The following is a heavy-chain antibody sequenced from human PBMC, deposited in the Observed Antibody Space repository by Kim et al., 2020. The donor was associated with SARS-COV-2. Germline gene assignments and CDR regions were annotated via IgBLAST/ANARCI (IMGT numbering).Heavy chain of an antibody. CDR2: IIPIFGTA. V-gene: IGHV1-69*13. CDR3: ARDGDDDSSSWHNWFDP. CDR1: GGTFSSYA. D-gene: IGHD6-13*01. J-gene: IGHJ5*02. Sequence: SVKVSCKASGGTFSSYAISWVRQAPGQGLEWMGGIIPIFGTANYAQKFQGRVTITADESTSTAYKELSSLRSEDTAVYYCARDGDDDSSSWHNWFDPWGQGTLVTVSS.